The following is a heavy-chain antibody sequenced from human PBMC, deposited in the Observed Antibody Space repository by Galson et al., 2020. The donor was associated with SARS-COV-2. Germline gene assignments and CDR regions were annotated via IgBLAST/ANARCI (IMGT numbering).Heavy chain of an antibody. CDR3: ARGRGDYYYGMDV. Sequence: SETLSLTCIVSGGSISSYYWSWIRQPPGKGLEWIGYIYYSGSTNYNPSLKSRVTISVDTSKNQFSLKLSSVTAADTAVYYCARGRGDYYYGMDVWGQGTTVTVSS. J-gene: IGHJ6*02. V-gene: IGHV4-59*01. CDR1: GGSISSYY. CDR2: IYYSGST.